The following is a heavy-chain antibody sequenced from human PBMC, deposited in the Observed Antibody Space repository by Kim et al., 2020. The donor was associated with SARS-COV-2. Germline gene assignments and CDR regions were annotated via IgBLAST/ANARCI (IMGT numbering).Heavy chain of an antibody. V-gene: IGHV3-48*02. CDR2: ISTTSSSK. J-gene: IGHJ4*02. D-gene: IGHD2-2*01. CDR1: GFPFSIYD. Sequence: GGSLRLSCAASGFPFSIYDMNWVRQAPGKGLEWMSYISTTSSSKYYADSVKGRFTISRDNAKNSLYLQMNSLRDEDTAVYYCASVQLSNVWTRDWGKGTL. CDR3: ASVQLSNVWTRD.